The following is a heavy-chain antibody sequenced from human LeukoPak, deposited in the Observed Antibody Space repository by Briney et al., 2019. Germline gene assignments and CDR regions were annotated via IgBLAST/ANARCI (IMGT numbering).Heavy chain of an antibody. Sequence: GGSLRLSCAASGFTVSSNYMSWVRQAPGKGLEWVSVIYSGGSTYYADSVKGRFTISRDNSKNTLYLQMNSLRAEDTAVYYCARGMYSGSSPVGYWGQGTLVTVPS. D-gene: IGHD1-26*01. CDR3: ARGMYSGSSPVGY. CDR2: IYSGGST. J-gene: IGHJ4*02. CDR1: GFTVSSNY. V-gene: IGHV3-53*01.